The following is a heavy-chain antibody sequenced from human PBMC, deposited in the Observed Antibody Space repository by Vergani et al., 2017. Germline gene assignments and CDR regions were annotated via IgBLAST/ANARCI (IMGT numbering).Heavy chain of an antibody. CDR1: GFSFDEYV. J-gene: IGHJ4*02. V-gene: IGHV3-9*01. Sequence: EVHLVESGGGLVQPGRSLRLSCAASGFSFDEYVMHWVRQVPGKGLEWVSGISWNAGMIAYAASVKGRFTISRGNAKRSLYLQMNSLRADDTAWYYCVKGSSWAYWGQGTLVTVSS. CDR2: ISWNAGMI. CDR3: VKGSSWAY. D-gene: IGHD2-2*01.